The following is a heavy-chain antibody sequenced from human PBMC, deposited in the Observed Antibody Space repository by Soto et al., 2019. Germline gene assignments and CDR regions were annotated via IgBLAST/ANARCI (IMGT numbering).Heavy chain of an antibody. Sequence: EVQLLESGGGLVQPGGSLRLSCAASGFAFSDFDMSWVRQAPGKGLEWVSAISASGRFKPYADSVRGRFTISRDNFRGTVDLQMNSLRPEDTAVYYCASHQIAIWDYWGRGTLVTVSS. V-gene: IGHV3-23*01. CDR2: ISASGRFK. CDR3: ASHQIAIWDY. D-gene: IGHD2-2*01. J-gene: IGHJ4*02. CDR1: GFAFSDFD.